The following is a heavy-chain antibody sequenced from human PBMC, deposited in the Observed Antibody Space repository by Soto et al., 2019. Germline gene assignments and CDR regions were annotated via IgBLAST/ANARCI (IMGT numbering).Heavy chain of an antibody. J-gene: IGHJ4*02. V-gene: IGHV3-21*01. CDR1: GFTFSSYS. D-gene: IGHD5-18*01. CDR3: ASDARGYSYYFDY. Sequence: EVQLVESGGGLVKPGGSLRLSCAASGFTFSSYSMNWVRQAPGKGLEWVSSISSSSSYIYYADSVKGRFTISRDNXKNSLYLQMNSLRAEDTAVYYCASDARGYSYYFDYWGQGTLVTVSS. CDR2: ISSSSSYI.